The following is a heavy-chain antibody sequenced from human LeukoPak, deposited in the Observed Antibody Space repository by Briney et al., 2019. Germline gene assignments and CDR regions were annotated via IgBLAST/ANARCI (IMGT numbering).Heavy chain of an antibody. D-gene: IGHD2-15*01. CDR1: GGSISSYY. V-gene: IGHV4-59*01. J-gene: IGHJ5*02. CDR2: IYYSGST. CDR3: ARQVRHCSGGSCYFNNWFDP. Sequence: SETLSLTCTVSGGSISSYYWSWLRQPPGKGLEWIGYIYYSGSTNYNPSLKSRVTISVDTSKNQFSLKLSSVTAADTAVYYCARQVRHCSGGSCYFNNWFDPWGQGTLVTVSS.